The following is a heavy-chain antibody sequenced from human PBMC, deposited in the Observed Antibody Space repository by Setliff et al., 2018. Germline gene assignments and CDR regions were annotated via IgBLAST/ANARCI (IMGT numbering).Heavy chain of an antibody. CDR3: SGLVRFCTSIVCQRLSGDDY. Sequence: ASVKVSCKASGYTFTDYGVSWVRQAPGLGLEWVGWISLHNGKSYSAPKFQDRVFLTTDTSTATAYLDLRSLRSDDTAVYFCSGLVRFCTSIVCQRLSGDDYWGQGTLVTVSS. J-gene: IGHJ4*02. CDR2: ISLHNGKS. V-gene: IGHV1-18*01. D-gene: IGHD6-19*01. CDR1: GYTFTDYG.